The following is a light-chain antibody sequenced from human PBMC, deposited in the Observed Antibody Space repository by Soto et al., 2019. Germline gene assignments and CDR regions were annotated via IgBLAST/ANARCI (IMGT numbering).Light chain of an antibody. J-gene: IGLJ3*02. CDR2: EVN. CDR3: SAYTARSTLV. CDR1: SSDVGGYNY. Sequence: QSVLTQPPSASGSPGQSVAISCTGTSSDVGGYNYVAWYQQHPGKAPKLMIYEVNKRPSGVPDRFSGSKSGNTASLTISGLQSEDEGDYYCSAYTARSTLVFGGGTK. V-gene: IGLV2-8*01.